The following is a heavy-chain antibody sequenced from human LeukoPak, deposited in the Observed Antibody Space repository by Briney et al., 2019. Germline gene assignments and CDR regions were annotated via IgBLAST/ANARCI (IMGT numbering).Heavy chain of an antibody. J-gene: IGHJ4*02. D-gene: IGHD2-2*01. V-gene: IGHV4-30-4*08. CDR2: IYYSGST. CDR1: GGSISSGDYY. Sequence: PSETLSLTCTVSGGSISSGDYYWSWIRQPPGKGLEWIEYIYYSGSTYYNPSLKSRVTIPVDTSKNQFSLKLSSVTAADTAVYYCARGSGPRYCNSTSCPTDYWGQGTLVTVSS. CDR3: ARGSGPRYCNSTSCPTDY.